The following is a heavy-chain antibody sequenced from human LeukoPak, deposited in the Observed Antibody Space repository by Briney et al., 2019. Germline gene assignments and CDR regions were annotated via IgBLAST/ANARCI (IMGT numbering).Heavy chain of an antibody. J-gene: IGHJ6*03. CDR2: IYHTGST. Sequence: PSETLSLTCTISGGSVSDYYWSWIRQSPGKGLEWIGYIYHTGSTSYSPSLKSRVTISADTSQNQFSLKLSSVAAADTAVYYCARDPGIMVRGSRRGYDGNYYYMDVWGKGTTVTISS. V-gene: IGHV4-59*02. CDR3: ARDPGIMVRGSRRGYDGNYYYMDV. D-gene: IGHD3-10*01. CDR1: GGSVSDYY.